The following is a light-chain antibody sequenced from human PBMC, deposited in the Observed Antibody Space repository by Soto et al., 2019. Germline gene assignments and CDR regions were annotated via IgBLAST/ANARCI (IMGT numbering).Light chain of an antibody. CDR3: QQRSNWPLFT. Sequence: EIVLTQSPATLSLSPGERATLSCRASQSVSSYLAWYQQKPGQAPRLLIYDASNRATGSPARFIGSGSGTDFTLTISSREPDDFSVYYCQQRSNWPLFTFGPGTKVDIK. CDR1: QSVSSY. V-gene: IGKV3-11*01. J-gene: IGKJ3*01. CDR2: DAS.